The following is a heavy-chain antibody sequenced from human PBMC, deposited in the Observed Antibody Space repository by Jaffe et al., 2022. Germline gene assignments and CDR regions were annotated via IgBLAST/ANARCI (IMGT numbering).Heavy chain of an antibody. CDR3: AREIGYCSSTSCSPELYNWFDP. J-gene: IGHJ5*02. CDR2: IIPIFGTA. CDR1: GGTFSSYA. Sequence: QVQLVQSGAEVKKPGSSVKVSCKASGGTFSSYAISWVRQAPGQGLEWMGGIIPIFGTANYAQKFQGRVTITADESTSTAYMELSSLRSEDTAVYYCAREIGYCSSTSCSPELYNWFDPWGQGTLVTVSS. D-gene: IGHD2-2*01. V-gene: IGHV1-69*01.